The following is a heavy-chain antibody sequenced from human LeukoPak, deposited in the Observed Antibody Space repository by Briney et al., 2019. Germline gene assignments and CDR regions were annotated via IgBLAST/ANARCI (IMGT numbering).Heavy chain of an antibody. V-gene: IGHV3-53*01. CDR1: GFTVSSNY. D-gene: IGHD3-10*01. CDR3: ARVRMVRGVNWFDP. Sequence: GGSLRLSCAASGFTVSSNYMSWVRQAPGKGLEWVSVIYGGGSTYYADSVKGRFTISRDNSKNTLYLQMNSLRAEDTAVYYCARVRMVRGVNWFDPWGQGTLVTVSS. CDR2: IYGGGST. J-gene: IGHJ5*02.